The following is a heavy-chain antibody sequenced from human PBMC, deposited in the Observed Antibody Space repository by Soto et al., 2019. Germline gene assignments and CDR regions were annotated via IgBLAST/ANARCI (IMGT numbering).Heavy chain of an antibody. CDR1: GGSISSGDSY. Sequence: QVQLQESGPGLVQPSQTLSLTCTFSGGSISSGDSYWNWIRQPPVKGLEWIGHIFSRGSTQYTPSLTSRVFFSVDTYKNLFSPILASVTAADTAVYYCARVITADDAFDVWGQGTMVSVS. CDR3: ARVITADDAFDV. J-gene: IGHJ3*01. D-gene: IGHD2-21*01. V-gene: IGHV4-30-4*01. CDR2: IFSRGST.